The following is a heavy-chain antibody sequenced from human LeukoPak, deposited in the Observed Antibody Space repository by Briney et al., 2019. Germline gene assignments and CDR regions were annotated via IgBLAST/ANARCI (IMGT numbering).Heavy chain of an antibody. CDR3: AYIAGLQFDY. D-gene: IGHD2-21*01. CDR2: IYYSGST. J-gene: IGHJ4*02. Sequence: PSETLSLTCTVSGVSISSYYCSRIRQPPGKGLEWIGYIYYSGSTSHSPSLKSRVTMSIDTSKSQFSLKLDSVTTADTAVYYCAYIAGLQFDYWGQGVLVTVSS. V-gene: IGHV4-59*01. CDR1: GVSISSYY.